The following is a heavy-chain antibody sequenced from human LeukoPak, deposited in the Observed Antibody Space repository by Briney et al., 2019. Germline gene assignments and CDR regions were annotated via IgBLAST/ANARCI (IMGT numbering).Heavy chain of an antibody. CDR1: GFTFSNAW. J-gene: IGHJ4*02. CDR2: ISSSGSTI. V-gene: IGHV3-11*04. D-gene: IGHD5-18*01. Sequence: PGGSLRLSCAASGFTFSNAWMSWVRQAPGKGLEWVSYISSSGSTIYYADSVKGRFTISRDNAKNSLYLQMNSLRAEDTAVYYCASPAAGSSGYSYGFSHWGQGTLVTVSS. CDR3: ASPAAGSSGYSYGFSH.